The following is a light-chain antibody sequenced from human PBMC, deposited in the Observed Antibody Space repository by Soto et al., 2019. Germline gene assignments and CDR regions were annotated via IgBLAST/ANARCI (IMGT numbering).Light chain of an antibody. V-gene: IGKV3-15*01. Sequence: EIVMTQSPATLSVSPGERATLSCRASQSVSSDLAWYHQKPGQAPRLLIYSASTRATGIPARFSGSGSGTDFTLTISSLEPEDFAVYYCQLYGISPHFGQGTRLEI. CDR1: QSVSSD. CDR3: QLYGISPH. CDR2: SAS. J-gene: IGKJ5*01.